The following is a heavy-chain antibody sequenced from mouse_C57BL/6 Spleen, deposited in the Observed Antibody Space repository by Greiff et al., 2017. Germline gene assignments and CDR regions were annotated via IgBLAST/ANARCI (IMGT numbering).Heavy chain of an antibody. CDR1: GYTFTSYW. CDR3: ARHYSNYYFDY. D-gene: IGHD2-5*01. Sequence: VQLQQSGAELVMPGASVKLSCKASGYTFTSYWMHWVKQRPGQGLEWIGEIDPSDSYTNYNQKFKGKSTLTVDKSSSTAYMQLSSLTSEDSAVYYCARHYSNYYFDYWGQGTTLTVSS. V-gene: IGHV1-69*01. CDR2: IDPSDSYT. J-gene: IGHJ2*01.